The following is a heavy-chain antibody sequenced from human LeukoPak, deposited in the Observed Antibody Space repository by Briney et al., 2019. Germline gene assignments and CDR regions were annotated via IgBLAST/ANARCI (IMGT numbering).Heavy chain of an antibody. CDR3: AKSLRDYYDSSGYWDY. Sequence: PGGSLRLSCAASGFTFSNYAMNWVRQAPGQGLERVSVITGSGSYTYYADSVKGRFTISRDNSKNTLYLQMNSLRAEDTAVYYCAKSLRDYYDSSGYWDYWGQGTLVTVSS. CDR2: ITGSGSYT. V-gene: IGHV3-23*01. D-gene: IGHD3-22*01. J-gene: IGHJ4*02. CDR1: GFTFSNYA.